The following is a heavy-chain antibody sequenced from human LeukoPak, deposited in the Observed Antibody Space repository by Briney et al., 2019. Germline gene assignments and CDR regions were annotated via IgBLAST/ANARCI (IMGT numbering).Heavy chain of an antibody. CDR2: IKPDSGAT. J-gene: IGHJ4*02. CDR3: ASDHDYGPDY. Sequence: ASVKVSCKASGYTFTVHYMHWLRQAPGQGLEWMGWIKPDSGATNFAQSFQGRVTMTSDTSINTAYMELSSLTSDDTAMYYCASDHDYGPDYWGQGTLVNVSA. V-gene: IGHV1-2*02. CDR1: GYTFTVHY. D-gene: IGHD4/OR15-4a*01.